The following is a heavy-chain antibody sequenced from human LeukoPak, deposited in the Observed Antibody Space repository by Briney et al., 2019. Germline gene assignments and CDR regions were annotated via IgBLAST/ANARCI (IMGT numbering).Heavy chain of an antibody. D-gene: IGHD3-9*01. J-gene: IGHJ6*02. Sequence: SETLSLTCTVSGGSISSSTSYWGWIRQPPGKGLEWIGSIYYSGSTYYNPSLKSRVTISLDTSKNQFSLKLSSVTAADTAVYYCAKVGTDILDYYYYYGMDVWGQGTTVTVSS. CDR1: GGSISSSTSY. CDR3: AKVGTDILDYYYYYGMDV. V-gene: IGHV4-39*07. CDR2: IYYSGST.